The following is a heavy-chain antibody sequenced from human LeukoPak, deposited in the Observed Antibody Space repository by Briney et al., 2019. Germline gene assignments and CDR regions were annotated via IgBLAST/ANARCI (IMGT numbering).Heavy chain of an antibody. D-gene: IGHD3-10*01. CDR3: ARVRDGSGSSVFDY. J-gene: IGHJ4*02. CDR2: INHSGST. CDR1: GGSFSGYY. V-gene: IGHV4-34*01. Sequence: SETLSLTCAVYGGSFSGYYWSWIRQPPGKGLEWIGEINHSGSTNYNPSLKSRVTISVDTSKNQFSVKLSSVTAADTAVYYCARVRDGSGSSVFDYWGQGTLVTVSS.